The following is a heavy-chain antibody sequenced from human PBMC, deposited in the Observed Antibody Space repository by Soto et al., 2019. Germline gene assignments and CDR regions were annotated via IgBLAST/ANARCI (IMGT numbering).Heavy chain of an antibody. CDR1: GFTFSSFA. CDR3: AKTRQAPVGTHFFDL. CDR2: VSADGVSS. V-gene: IGHV3-23*01. J-gene: IGHJ4*02. Sequence: GGSLRLSCEGSGFTFSSFAMGWVRQAPGKGLEWLSSVSADGVSSFSADSVRGRFRVSRDNSKNTLFLQMRFLRVEDTAVYYCAKTRQAPVGTHFFDLWGQGTQVTVSS.